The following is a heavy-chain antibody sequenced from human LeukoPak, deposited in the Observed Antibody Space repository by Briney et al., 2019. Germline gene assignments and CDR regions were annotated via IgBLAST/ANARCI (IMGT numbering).Heavy chain of an antibody. CDR1: GFTFSGSA. CDR3: AKEQREMVVAASLFDY. D-gene: IGHD2-15*01. Sequence: PGGSLRLSCAASGFTFSGSAMHWVRQASGKGLEWVGRIRSKANSYATAYAASVKGRFTISRDDSKNTAYLQMNSLKTEDTAVYYCAKEQREMVVAASLFDYWGQGTLVTVSS. J-gene: IGHJ4*02. V-gene: IGHV3-73*01. CDR2: IRSKANSYAT.